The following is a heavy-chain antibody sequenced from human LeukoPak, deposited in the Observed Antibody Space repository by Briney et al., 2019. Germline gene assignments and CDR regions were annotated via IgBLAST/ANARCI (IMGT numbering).Heavy chain of an antibody. CDR2: IYSGGGT. CDR3: ARGIAGRYYFDY. J-gene: IGHJ4*02. Sequence: GGSLRLSCAASGFTVSGSYMSWVRQAPGKGLQWVSVIYSGGGTYYADSAKGRFTISRDNSKNTLYLQMNSLRAEDTAVYYCARGIAGRYYFDYWGQGTLVTVSS. V-gene: IGHV3-53*01. CDR1: GFTVSGSY.